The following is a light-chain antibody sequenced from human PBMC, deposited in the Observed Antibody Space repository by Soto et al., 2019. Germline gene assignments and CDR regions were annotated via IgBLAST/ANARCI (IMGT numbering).Light chain of an antibody. CDR2: STS. Sequence: QTVVTQEPSFSVSPGGTVTLTCGLSSGSVSTYYFPSWYQQTPGQPPRTLIYSTSTRSPGVPDRFSGSVLGNKAALTITGAQADDESDYYCALYMGSGIVVFGGGTKLTVL. CDR1: SGSVSTYYF. J-gene: IGLJ2*01. V-gene: IGLV8-61*01. CDR3: ALYMGSGIVV.